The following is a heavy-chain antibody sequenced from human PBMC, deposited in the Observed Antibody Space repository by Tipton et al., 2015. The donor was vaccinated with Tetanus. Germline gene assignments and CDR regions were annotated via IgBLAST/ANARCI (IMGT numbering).Heavy chain of an antibody. Sequence: VQLVQSGADVKKPGESLKISCKASGYSFTSHWIGWVRQMPGKGLEWMGMIFPDDSDTRYNPSFQSHVTFSVDKSTSTVYLQWSSLKASDTAMYFCARMYSTSSPFDHWGQGTLVAVSS. V-gene: IGHV5-51*01. D-gene: IGHD6-6*01. CDR2: IFPDDSDT. CDR3: ARMYSTSSPFDH. CDR1: GYSFTSHW. J-gene: IGHJ4*02.